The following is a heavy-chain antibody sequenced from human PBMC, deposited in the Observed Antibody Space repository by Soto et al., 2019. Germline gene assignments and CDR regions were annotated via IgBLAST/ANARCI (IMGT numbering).Heavy chain of an antibody. CDR3: ARESVASARGGMDV. Sequence: QVQLQESGPGLVKPSETLSLTCTVSGGSISSYYWSWIRQPPGKGLEWIGYIYYSGSTNYNPSLKSRVTISVDTSKNQLSLKLGSVAAADTAVYYCARESVASARGGMDVWGQGTTVTVSS. CDR1: GGSISSYY. D-gene: IGHD5-12*01. J-gene: IGHJ6*02. V-gene: IGHV4-59*01. CDR2: IYYSGST.